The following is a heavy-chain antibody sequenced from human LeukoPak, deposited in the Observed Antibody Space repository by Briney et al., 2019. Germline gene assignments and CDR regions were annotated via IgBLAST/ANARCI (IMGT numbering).Heavy chain of an antibody. Sequence: SETLSLTCAVYGGSFSGYYWSWIRQPPGKGLEWIGEINHSESTNYNPSLKSRVTISVDTSKNQFSLKLSSVTAADTAVYYCARPVSSYYYVDVWGKGTTVTVSS. D-gene: IGHD3-16*01. CDR3: ARPVSSYYYVDV. V-gene: IGHV4-34*01. CDR1: GGSFSGYY. J-gene: IGHJ6*03. CDR2: INHSEST.